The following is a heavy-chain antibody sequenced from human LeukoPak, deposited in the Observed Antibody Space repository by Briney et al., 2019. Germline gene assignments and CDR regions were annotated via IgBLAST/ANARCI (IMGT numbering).Heavy chain of an antibody. J-gene: IGHJ4*02. CDR3: ARVGGSYYRFDY. D-gene: IGHD1-26*01. CDR1: GYTFTSYA. Sequence: VASVKVSCKASGYTFTSYAMHWVRQAPGQRLEWMGWINAGNGNTKYSQKFQGRVTITRDTSASTAYMELSSLRSEDTAVYYCARVGGSYYRFDYWGQETLVTVSS. V-gene: IGHV1-3*01. CDR2: INAGNGNT.